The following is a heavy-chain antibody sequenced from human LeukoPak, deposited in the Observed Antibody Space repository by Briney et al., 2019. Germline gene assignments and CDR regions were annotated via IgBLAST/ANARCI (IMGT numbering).Heavy chain of an antibody. J-gene: IGHJ6*02. V-gene: IGHV1-2*02. CDR3: ARDSSTSYYYYGMDV. CDR1: VYTVAFYD. CDR2: MNPNSGGT. D-gene: IGHD2-2*01. Sequence: ASVNVSCKSSVYTVAFYDMHWGRQAPGQGLEWMGWMNPNSGGTNYAQKFQGRVTMTRDTSISKAYMELSRLRSDDTAVYYCARDSSTSYYYYGMDVWGQGTTATVSS.